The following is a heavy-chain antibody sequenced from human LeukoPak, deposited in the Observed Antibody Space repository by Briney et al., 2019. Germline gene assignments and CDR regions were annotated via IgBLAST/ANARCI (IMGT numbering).Heavy chain of an antibody. V-gene: IGHV1-18*01. Sequence: GASVKVSCKASGYTFTSYGISWVRQAPGQGLEWMGWISAYNGNTNYAQKLQGRVTMTTDTSTSTAYMELRGLRSDDTAVYYCARDGGYCSGGSCYSNWFDPWGQGTLVTVSS. CDR2: ISAYNGNT. CDR3: ARDGGYCSGGSCYSNWFDP. CDR1: GYTFTSYG. D-gene: IGHD2-15*01. J-gene: IGHJ5*02.